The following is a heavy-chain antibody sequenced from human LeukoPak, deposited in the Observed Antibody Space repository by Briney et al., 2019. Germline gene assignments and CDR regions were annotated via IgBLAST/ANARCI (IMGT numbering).Heavy chain of an antibody. CDR2: MNPNSGNT. CDR3: ARAATGYYGSGSYYTGYYFDY. D-gene: IGHD3-10*01. CDR1: GYTFTGYY. J-gene: IGHJ4*02. V-gene: IGHV1-8*03. Sequence: ASVKVSCKASGYTFTGYYMHWVRQATGQGLEWMGWMNPNSGNTGYAQKFQGRVTITRNTSISTAYMELSSLRSEDTAVYYCARAATGYYGSGSYYTGYYFDYWGQGALVTVSS.